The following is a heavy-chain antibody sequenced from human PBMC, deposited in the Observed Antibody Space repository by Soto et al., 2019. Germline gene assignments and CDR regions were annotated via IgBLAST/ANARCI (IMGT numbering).Heavy chain of an antibody. CDR1: GFTFSSYA. Sequence: GGSLRLSCAASGFTFSSYAMSWVRQAPGKGLEWVSAISGSGGSTYYAYSVKGRFTISRDNSKNTLYLQMNSLRAEDTAVYYCAKDFDAPGAGMDVWGQGTTVTVSS. D-gene: IGHD4-17*01. CDR3: AKDFDAPGAGMDV. CDR2: ISGSGGST. V-gene: IGHV3-23*01. J-gene: IGHJ6*02.